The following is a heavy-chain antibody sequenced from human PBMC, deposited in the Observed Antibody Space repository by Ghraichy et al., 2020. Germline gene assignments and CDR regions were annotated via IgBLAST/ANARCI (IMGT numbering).Heavy chain of an antibody. Sequence: SCAASGFTFNNAWLSWVRQSPGKGLEWVGRIRSKADGGTIEDAAPVKGRFSISRDDSKNTLYLQINSLKTEDTAVYYCTTEGADWGQGTLVTVTS. CDR2: IRSKADGGTI. CDR1: GFTFNNAW. CDR3: TTEGAD. V-gene: IGHV3-15*01. D-gene: IGHD4/OR15-4a*01. J-gene: IGHJ4*02.